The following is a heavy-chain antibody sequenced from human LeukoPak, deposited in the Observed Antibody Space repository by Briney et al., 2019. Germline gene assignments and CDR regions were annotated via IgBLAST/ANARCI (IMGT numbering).Heavy chain of an antibody. CDR1: GYTFTSYY. CDR2: INPSGDSP. Sequence: ASVKVSCKASGYTFTSYYMHWVRQAPGQGLEWMGMINPSGDSPSYAQKFQGRVTMTRDTSTSTVYMELSSLRSEDTAVYYCARDTRNYFDYWGQGTLVTVSS. CDR3: ARDTRNYFDY. V-gene: IGHV1-46*01. J-gene: IGHJ4*02.